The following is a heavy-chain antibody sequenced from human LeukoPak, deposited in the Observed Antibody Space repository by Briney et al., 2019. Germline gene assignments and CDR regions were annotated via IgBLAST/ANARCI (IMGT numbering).Heavy chain of an antibody. CDR1: GGSFSGYY. Sequence: SETLSLTCAVYGGSFSGYYWSWIRQPPGKGLEWIGEINHSGSTNYNPSLKSRVTISVDTSKNQFSLKLSSVTAADTAVYYCARDRGLWLDYWGQGTLVTVSS. D-gene: IGHD3-10*01. CDR2: INHSGST. J-gene: IGHJ4*02. V-gene: IGHV4-34*01. CDR3: ARDRGLWLDY.